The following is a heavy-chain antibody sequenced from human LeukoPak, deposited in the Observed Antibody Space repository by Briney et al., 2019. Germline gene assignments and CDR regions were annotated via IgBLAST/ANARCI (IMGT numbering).Heavy chain of an antibody. J-gene: IGHJ6*03. CDR2: IIPIFGTA. CDR1: GGTFSSYA. CDR3: ARGRGIAARPDYYYYYYMDV. Sequence: ASVKVSCKASGGTFSSYAISWVRQAPGQGLEWMGGIIPIFGTANYAQKFQGRVTITADESTSTAYMELSSLGSEDTAVYYCARGRGIAARPDYYYYYYMDVWGKGTTVTVSS. V-gene: IGHV1-69*13. D-gene: IGHD6-6*01.